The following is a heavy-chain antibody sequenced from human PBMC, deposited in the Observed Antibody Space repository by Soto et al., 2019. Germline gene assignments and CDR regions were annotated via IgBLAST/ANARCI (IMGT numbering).Heavy chain of an antibody. CDR1: GYTLTELS. J-gene: IGHJ4*02. D-gene: IGHD3-3*01. Sequence: ASVKVSCKVSGYTLTELSMHWVRQAPGKGLEWMGGFDPEDGETIYAQKFQGRVTMTGDTSKDTGYMELSSLRSEDTAVYYCATAGLRLRFLEWLTLDYWGQGTLVTVSS. V-gene: IGHV1-24*01. CDR2: FDPEDGET. CDR3: ATAGLRLRFLEWLTLDY.